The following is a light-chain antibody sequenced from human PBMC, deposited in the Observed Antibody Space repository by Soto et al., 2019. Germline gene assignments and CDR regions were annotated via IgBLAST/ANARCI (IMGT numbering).Light chain of an antibody. CDR1: SSDFGGYNY. V-gene: IGLV2-14*01. CDR2: DVN. Sequence: QLVLTQPASVSGSPGQSITISCTGTSSDFGGYNYVSWYQQHPGKAPKLMIYDVNNRPSGVSNRFSGSKSGNTASLTISGLQAEDEADYYCNSYRSSSTLVFGGGTKLTVL. J-gene: IGLJ2*01. CDR3: NSYRSSSTLV.